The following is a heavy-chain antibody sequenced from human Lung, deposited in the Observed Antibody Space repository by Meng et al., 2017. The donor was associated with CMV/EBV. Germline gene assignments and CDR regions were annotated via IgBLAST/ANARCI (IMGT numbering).Heavy chain of an antibody. CDR1: GFTFSGSA. V-gene: IGHV3-73*01. J-gene: IGHJ6*02. Sequence: GESLKISCAASGFTFSGSAMHWVRQASGKGLGWVGRIRSKANSYATAYAASVKGRFTISRDDSKNTAYLQMNSLKTEDTAVYYCTRHEREYYYGSSGTPYHYYYGMDVWGQGTTVTVSS. CDR2: IRSKANSYAT. CDR3: TRHEREYYYGSSGTPYHYYYGMDV. D-gene: IGHD3-22*01.